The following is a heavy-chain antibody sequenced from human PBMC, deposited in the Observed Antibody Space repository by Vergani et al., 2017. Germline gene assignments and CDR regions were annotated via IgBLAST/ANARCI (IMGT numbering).Heavy chain of an antibody. CDR1: GGTFSSYA. Sequence: QVQLVQSGAEVKKPGSSVKVSCKASGGTFSSYAISWVRQAPGQGLEWMGGIIPIFGTANYAPKFQGRVTITADESTSTAYMELSSLRSEDTAVYYCARDGSSSWYYEQRNGYWYFDLWGRGTLVTVSS. J-gene: IGHJ2*01. CDR2: IIPIFGTA. CDR3: ARDGSSSWYYEQRNGYWYFDL. V-gene: IGHV1-69*01. D-gene: IGHD6-13*01.